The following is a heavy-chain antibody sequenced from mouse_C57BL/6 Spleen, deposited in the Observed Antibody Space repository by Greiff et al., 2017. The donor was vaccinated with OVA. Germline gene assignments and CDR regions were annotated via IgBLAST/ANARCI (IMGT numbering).Heavy chain of an antibody. CDR1: GYTFTSYW. V-gene: IGHV1-69*01. Sequence: QVQLKQPGAELVMPGASVKLSCKASGYTFTSYWMHWVKQRPGQGLEWIGEIDPSDSYTNYNQKFKGKSTLTVDKSSSTAYMQLSSLTSEDSAVYYCAREYYRQYTCDSWGPRTTLSVSS. CDR2: IDPSDSYT. D-gene: IGHD2-14*01. CDR3: AREYYRQYTCDS. J-gene: IGHJ2*01.